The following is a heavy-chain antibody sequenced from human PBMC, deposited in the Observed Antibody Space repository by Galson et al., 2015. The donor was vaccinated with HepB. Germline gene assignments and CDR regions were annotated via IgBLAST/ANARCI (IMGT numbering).Heavy chain of an antibody. V-gene: IGHV3-33*01. J-gene: IGHJ4*02. CDR1: GFVFKKFG. CDR2: MWHDGKWK. D-gene: IGHD3-10*01. CDR3: ARDPGKDEAIDY. Sequence: SLRLSCATSGFVFKKFGMHWVRQAPGKGLEWLAVMWHDGKWKQYSESMEGRFTISKDKSGNTMFLQLDSLRVEDTGIYYCARDPGKDEAIDYWGQGTRVTV.